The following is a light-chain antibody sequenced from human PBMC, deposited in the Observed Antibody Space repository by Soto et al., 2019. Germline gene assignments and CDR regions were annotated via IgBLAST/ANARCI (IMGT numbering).Light chain of an antibody. J-gene: IGKJ4*01. CDR2: DSS. Sequence: EIVMKPSPATLSVSPGDRATLSFTASQSISSNLAWYQQRPCQSPRLLIYDSSTRPTDIPARFRGSGSGTEFALTINSLQSEDFALYYCRQYDDWPLPFGGGTKVDI. CDR1: QSISSN. V-gene: IGKV3D-15*01. CDR3: RQYDDWPLP.